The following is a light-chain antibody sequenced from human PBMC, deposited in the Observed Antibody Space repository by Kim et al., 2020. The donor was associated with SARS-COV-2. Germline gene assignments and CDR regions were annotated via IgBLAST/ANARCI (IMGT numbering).Light chain of an antibody. Sequence: SAGESATLSSRASQRVSSNLAWYQQKPGQAPRLLIYGASTRATGIPARFSGSGSGTEFTLTISSLQSEDFAVYYCQQYNNWPPWTFGQGTKVDIK. V-gene: IGKV3-15*01. CDR2: GAS. CDR3: QQYNNWPPWT. J-gene: IGKJ1*01. CDR1: QRVSSN.